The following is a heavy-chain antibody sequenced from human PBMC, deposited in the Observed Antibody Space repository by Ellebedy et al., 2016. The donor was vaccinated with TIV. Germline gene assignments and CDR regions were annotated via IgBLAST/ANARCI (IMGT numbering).Heavy chain of an antibody. J-gene: IGHJ6*02. CDR1: GFTFSSYG. CDR2: ISYDGSNK. Sequence: GESLKISCAASGFTFSSYGMHWVRQAPGKGLEWVAVISYDGSNKYYADSVKGRFTISRDNSKNTLYLQMNSLRAEDTAVYYCAREWYYDSSGYYYGMDVWGQGTTVTVSS. D-gene: IGHD3-22*01. CDR3: AREWYYDSSGYYYGMDV. V-gene: IGHV3-30*03.